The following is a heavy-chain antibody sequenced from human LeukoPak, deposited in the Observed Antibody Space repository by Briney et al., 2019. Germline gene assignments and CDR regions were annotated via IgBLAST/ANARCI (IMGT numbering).Heavy chain of an antibody. CDR1: GFTFTSYR. J-gene: IGHJ4*02. D-gene: IGHD2-21*02. CDR3: EKDLGGSGDYRPY. V-gene: IGHV3-7*03. Sequence: PGGSLRLSCAASGFTFTSYRMSWVRQAPGKGLEWVANIKQDGTEKFYVDSVKGRFTISRDNSKNTLYLQMNSLSAEDTAVYYCEKDLGGSGDYRPYWGQGSVVTVSS. CDR2: IKQDGTEK.